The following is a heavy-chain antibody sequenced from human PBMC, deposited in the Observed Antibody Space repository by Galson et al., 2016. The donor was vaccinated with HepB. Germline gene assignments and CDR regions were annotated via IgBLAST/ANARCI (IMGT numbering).Heavy chain of an antibody. D-gene: IGHD2-21*01. CDR3: ASRRHIAADGVD. J-gene: IGHJ4*02. V-gene: IGHV3-7*02. Sequence: SLRLSCAASGFTFSNYWMSWVRQAPGKGLEWVANIKQDGSEKYYVDSVKGRFTISRDNAKNSLFLQMNSLRAEDTAVYYCASRRHIAADGVDWGQGTLVTVSS. CDR1: GFTFSNYW. CDR2: IKQDGSEK.